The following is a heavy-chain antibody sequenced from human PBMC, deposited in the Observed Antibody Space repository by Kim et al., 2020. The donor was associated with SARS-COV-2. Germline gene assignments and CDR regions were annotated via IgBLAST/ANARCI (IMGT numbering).Heavy chain of an antibody. CDR1: GGTFSSYA. J-gene: IGHJ4*02. CDR2: IIPIFGTA. CDR3: ATGADSSGYWAYIN. Sequence: SVKVSCKASGGTFSSYAISWVRQAPGQGLEWMGGIIPIFGTANYAQKFQGRVTITADESTSTAYMELSSLRSEDTAVYYCATGADSSGYWAYINWGQGTLVTVSS. D-gene: IGHD3-22*01. V-gene: IGHV1-69*13.